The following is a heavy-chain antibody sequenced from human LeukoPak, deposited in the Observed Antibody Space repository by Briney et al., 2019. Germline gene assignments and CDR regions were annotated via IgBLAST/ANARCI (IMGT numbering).Heavy chain of an antibody. CDR1: GFTFSSYE. CDR2: ISSSGSTI. CDR3: ARVSNYYYYYGMDV. Sequence: PGGSLRLSCAASGFTFSSYEMNWLRQAPGKGLEWVSYISSSGSTIYYADSVKGRFTISRDNAKNSLYLQMNSLRAEDTAVYYCARVSNYYYYYGMDVWGQGTTVTVSS. J-gene: IGHJ6*02. V-gene: IGHV3-48*03.